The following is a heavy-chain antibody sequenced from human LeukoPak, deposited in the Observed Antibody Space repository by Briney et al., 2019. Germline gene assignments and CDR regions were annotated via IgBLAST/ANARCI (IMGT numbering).Heavy chain of an antibody. CDR3: AVKGGYNDWDAPFDY. D-gene: IGHD5-12*01. J-gene: IGHJ4*02. V-gene: IGHV3-74*01. CDR2: INGDGSST. Sequence: GGSLRLSCAASGFTFSSYWMHWVRQAPGKGPVWVARINGDGSSTNYADSVKGRFTISRDNAKNALYLQLNSLRAEDTAVYYCAVKGGYNDWDAPFDYWGQGTLVTVSS. CDR1: GFTFSSYW.